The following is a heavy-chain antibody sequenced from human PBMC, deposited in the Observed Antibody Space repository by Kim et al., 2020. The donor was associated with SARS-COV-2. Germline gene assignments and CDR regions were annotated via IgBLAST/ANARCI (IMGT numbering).Heavy chain of an antibody. D-gene: IGHD3-10*01. CDR2: MSNSGGST. V-gene: IGHV3-23*01. CDR3: AKEEGSGRYYPSYGMDV. CDR1: GFSFSSYA. Sequence: GGSLRLSCAASGFSFSSYAMSWVRQAPGKGLEWVSGMSNSGGSTYYADSVKGRFIISRDNFRNTLYLQMNSLRAEDTAVYYCAKEEGSGRYYPSYGMDVWGQGTTVIVSS. J-gene: IGHJ6*02.